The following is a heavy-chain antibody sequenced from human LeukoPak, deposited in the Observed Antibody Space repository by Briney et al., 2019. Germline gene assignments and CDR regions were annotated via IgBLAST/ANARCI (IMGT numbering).Heavy chain of an antibody. J-gene: IGHJ2*01. Sequence: PGGSLRLSCAASGFFFGSYAVHWVRQAPGKGLVWVSRIKTDGSIATYGDSVKGRFTISRDNAKNTVYLQMNSLRAEDTALYHCARAKTGNWYFDLWGRGTLVTVSS. D-gene: IGHD3-10*01. CDR3: ARAKTGNWYFDL. CDR1: GFFFGSYA. CDR2: IKTDGSIA. V-gene: IGHV3-74*01.